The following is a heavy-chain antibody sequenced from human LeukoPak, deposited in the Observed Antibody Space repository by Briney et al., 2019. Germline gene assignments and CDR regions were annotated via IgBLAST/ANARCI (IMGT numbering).Heavy chain of an antibody. D-gene: IGHD6-13*01. CDR1: GFTFSSYW. CDR3: ARCDSSSWDNWFDP. Sequence: GGTLRLSCAASGFTFSSYWMSWVRQAPGKGLEWVANIKQDGSEKYYVDSVKGRFTISRDNAKNSLYLQMNSLRAEDTAVYYCARCDSSSWDNWFDPWGQGTLVTVSS. CDR2: IKQDGSEK. V-gene: IGHV3-7*01. J-gene: IGHJ5*02.